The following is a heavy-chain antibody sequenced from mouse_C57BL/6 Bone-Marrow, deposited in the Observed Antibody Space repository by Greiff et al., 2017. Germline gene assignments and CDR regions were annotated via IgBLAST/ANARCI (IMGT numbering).Heavy chain of an antibody. CDR3: ARERFGFAY. CDR2: ISPGDGDT. V-gene: IGHV1-82*01. CDR1: GYAFSSSW. J-gene: IGHJ3*01. Sequence: VKLQQSGPELVKPGASVKLSCKASGYAFSSSWMNWVKQRPGKGLEWIGRISPGDGDTNYNRKLKGKATLTADNSSSTAYMQLSSLTSEDSAVYFCARERFGFAYWGQGTLVTVSA.